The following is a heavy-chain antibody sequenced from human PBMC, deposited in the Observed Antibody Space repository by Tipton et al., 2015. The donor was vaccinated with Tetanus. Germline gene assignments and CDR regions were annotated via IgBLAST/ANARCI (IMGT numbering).Heavy chain of an antibody. V-gene: IGHV5-51*01. D-gene: IGHD3-10*01. J-gene: IGHJ5*02. CDR2: IYPGDSDA. Sequence: QLVQSGAEVKKPGESLKISCKASGHNSRSYWVSWVRQMPGKGLEWMGIIYPGDSDATYNPSFQGQVTISADKSIHTAYLQWASLKPSDTAIYFCARLPKHYSASGSTWGQGTQVTVPS. CDR3: ARLPKHYSASGST. CDR1: GHNSRSYW.